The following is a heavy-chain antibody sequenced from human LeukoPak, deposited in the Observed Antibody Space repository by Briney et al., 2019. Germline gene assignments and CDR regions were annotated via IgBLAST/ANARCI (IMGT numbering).Heavy chain of an antibody. V-gene: IGHV4-61*02. CDR3: ARETEGLRFSYYFDY. D-gene: IGHD4-17*01. CDR2: IYTSGST. J-gene: IGHJ4*02. CDR1: GGSISSGSYY. Sequence: SQTLSLTCTVSGGSISSGSYYWSWIRQPAGKGLEWIGRIYTSGSTNYNPSLKSRVTISVDTSKNQFSLKLSSVTAADTAVYYCARETEGLRFSYYFDYWGQGTLVSVSS.